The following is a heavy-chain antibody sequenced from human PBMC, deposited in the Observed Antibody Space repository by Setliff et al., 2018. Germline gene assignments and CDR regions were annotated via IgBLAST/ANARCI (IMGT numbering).Heavy chain of an antibody. D-gene: IGHD3-3*01. J-gene: IGHJ4*02. CDR3: ARRETYHNFWSGYFDY. CDR2: IYYSGST. CDR1: GGSISSSSYY. Sequence: NPSETLSLTCTVSGGSISSSSYYWGWIRQPPGKGLEWIGSIYYSGSTYYNPSLKSRVTISVDTSKNQFSLKLSSVTAADTAVYYCARRETYHNFWSGYFDYWGQGTLVTVSS. V-gene: IGHV4-39*07.